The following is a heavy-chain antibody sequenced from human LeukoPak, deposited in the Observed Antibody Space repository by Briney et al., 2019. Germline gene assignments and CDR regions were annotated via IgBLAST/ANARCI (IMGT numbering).Heavy chain of an antibody. CDR3: ARGLPNLWELPSRSGFDY. CDR2: TYYRSKWYN. D-gene: IGHD1-26*01. J-gene: IGHJ4*02. V-gene: IGHV6-1*01. CDR1: GDSVSSNSAA. Sequence: SQTLSLTCAISGDSVSSNSAAWNWIRQSPSRGLEWLGRTYYRSKWYNDYAVSVKSRITINPDTSKNQFSLQLNSVTPEDTAVYYCARGLPNLWELPSRSGFDYWGQGTLVTVSS.